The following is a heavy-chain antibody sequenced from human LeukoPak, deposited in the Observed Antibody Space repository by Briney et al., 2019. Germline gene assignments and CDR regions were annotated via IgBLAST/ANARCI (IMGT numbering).Heavy chain of an antibody. J-gene: IGHJ4*02. Sequence: GRSLRLSCAASGFTFDDYAMHWVRQAPGKGLEWVAVIWYDGSKRYYADSVKGRFTISRDDSKNTLYLQMNSLRDEDTAIYYCARDPASSFDYWGQGTLVTVSS. CDR3: ARDPASSFDY. V-gene: IGHV3-33*08. CDR2: IWYDGSKR. CDR1: GFTFDDYA. D-gene: IGHD2-15*01.